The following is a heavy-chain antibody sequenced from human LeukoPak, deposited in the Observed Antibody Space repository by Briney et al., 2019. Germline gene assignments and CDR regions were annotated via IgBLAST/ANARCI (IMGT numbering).Heavy chain of an antibody. CDR3: ARGNPGVIDY. Sequence: ASVKVSCKASGYTFTSYYMHWARQAPGQGLEWMGMINPSGGSTSYAQKFQGRVTMTRDTSTGTVYMELSSLRSEDTAVYYCARGNPGVIDYWGQGTLVTVSS. CDR2: INPSGGST. J-gene: IGHJ4*02. V-gene: IGHV1-46*01. CDR1: GYTFTSYY. D-gene: IGHD3-10*01.